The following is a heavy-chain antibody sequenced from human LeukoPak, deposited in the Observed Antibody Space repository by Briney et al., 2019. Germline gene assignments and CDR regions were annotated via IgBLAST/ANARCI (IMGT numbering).Heavy chain of an antibody. J-gene: IGHJ3*02. Sequence: SETLSLTCTDSGGSISSYYWSWIRQPPGKGLEWIWYIYTSGSTNTHPSLNSRVIISVDTPKNQFSLNLSSVTAADTAVYYFARQGHDYDSTSAAFDIWGQGTMVTVSS. CDR3: ARQGHDYDSTSAAFDI. D-gene: IGHD3-22*01. CDR1: GGSISSYY. CDR2: IYTSGST. V-gene: IGHV4-4*09.